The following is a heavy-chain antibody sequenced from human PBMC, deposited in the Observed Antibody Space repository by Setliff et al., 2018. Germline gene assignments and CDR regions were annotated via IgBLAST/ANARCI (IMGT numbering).Heavy chain of an antibody. CDR3: ARAHPHDFGEYVDY. V-gene: IGHV3-48*01. D-gene: IGHD3-10*01. CDR1: GFTFSTYS. J-gene: IGHJ4*02. CDR2: ISSRSNTI. Sequence: GGSLRLSCAASGFTFSTYSINWVRQAPGKGLEWIAYISSRSNTIYYADSAKGRFTVSRDNAKNSLYLQLNSLRAEDTAVYYCARAHPHDFGEYVDYWGQGTLVTVSS.